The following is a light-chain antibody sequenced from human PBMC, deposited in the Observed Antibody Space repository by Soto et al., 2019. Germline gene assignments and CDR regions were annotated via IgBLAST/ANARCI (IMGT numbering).Light chain of an antibody. V-gene: IGKV3-20*01. CDR2: GAS. CDR1: QSVSSN. Sequence: ETVLTQSPATLSVSARERATLSCRASQSVSSNLAWYRQKPGQAPRLLIYGASSRATGIPDRFSGSGSGTDFTLTISRLEPEDFAVYYCQQYGSSSSFGQGTEVDI. CDR3: QQYGSSSS. J-gene: IGKJ1*01.